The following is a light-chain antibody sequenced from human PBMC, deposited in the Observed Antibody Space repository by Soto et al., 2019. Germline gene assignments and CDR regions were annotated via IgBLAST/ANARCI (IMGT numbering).Light chain of an antibody. Sequence: DMKVAQSPSTLYTSVGDRVTITCRASQSISSWLAWYQQKPGRAPKLLIYDASSLESGVPSRFSDSGSGTEFTLTISSLQPDDFATYYCQQYDSYWTFGQGTKV. CDR2: DAS. V-gene: IGKV1-5*01. CDR1: QSISSW. J-gene: IGKJ1*01. CDR3: QQYDSYWT.